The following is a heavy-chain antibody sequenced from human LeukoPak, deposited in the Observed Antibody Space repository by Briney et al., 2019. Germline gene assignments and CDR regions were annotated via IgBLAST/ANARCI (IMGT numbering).Heavy chain of an antibody. CDR3: AALQRPAAIDY. J-gene: IGHJ4*02. Sequence: SETLSLTCTVSGGSISSGDYYWGWIRQPPGKGLEWIGYIYYSGRTYYNPSLKSRVTISVDTSKNQFSLNLTSVTAADTAVYYCAALQRPAAIDYWGQGTLVTVSS. CDR1: GGSISSGDYY. CDR2: IYYSGRT. V-gene: IGHV4-30-4*01. D-gene: IGHD2-2*01.